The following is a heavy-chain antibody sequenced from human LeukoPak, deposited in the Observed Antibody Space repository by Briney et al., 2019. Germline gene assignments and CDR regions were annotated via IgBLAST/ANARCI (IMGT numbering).Heavy chain of an antibody. Sequence: SETLSLTCTVSGGSISSYYSSWIRQPPGKGLEWIGYIYHSGSTTYNPSLKSRVTISVDTSKNQFSLKLSSVTAADTAVYYCARDRRYYDSPVDAYDIWGQGTMVIVSS. CDR1: GGSISSYY. CDR2: IYHSGST. D-gene: IGHD3-22*01. J-gene: IGHJ3*02. V-gene: IGHV4-59*01. CDR3: ARDRRYYDSPVDAYDI.